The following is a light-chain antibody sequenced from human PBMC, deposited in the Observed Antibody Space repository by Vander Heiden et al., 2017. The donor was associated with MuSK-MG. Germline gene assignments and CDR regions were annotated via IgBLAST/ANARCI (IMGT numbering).Light chain of an antibody. J-gene: IGLJ1*01. CDR3: SSYTSTTTGHV. Sequence: QSALTQPASVSGSPGQSLTISCTGTSSDVGGYNYVSWYQQHPGKAPKLIIYDVSNRPSGVSNRFSGSKSGNTASLTISGLQAEDEADYYCSSYTSTTTGHVLGTGTKVTVL. CDR2: DVS. CDR1: SSDVGGYNY. V-gene: IGLV2-14*03.